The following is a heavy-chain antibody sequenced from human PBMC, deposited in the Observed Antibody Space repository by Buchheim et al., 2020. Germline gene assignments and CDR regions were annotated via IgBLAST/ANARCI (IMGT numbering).Heavy chain of an antibody. V-gene: IGHV4-39*01. CDR3: ARSAYCGGDCYSRYYYYGMDV. Sequence: QLQLQESGPGLVKPSETLSLTCTVSGGSISSSSYYWGWIRQPPGKGLEWIGSIYYSGSTYYNPSLKRRVTISVDTSKNQFSLKLSSVTAADTAVYYCARSAYCGGDCYSRYYYYGMDVWGQGTT. CDR1: GGSISSSSYY. D-gene: IGHD2-21*01. J-gene: IGHJ6*02. CDR2: IYYSGST.